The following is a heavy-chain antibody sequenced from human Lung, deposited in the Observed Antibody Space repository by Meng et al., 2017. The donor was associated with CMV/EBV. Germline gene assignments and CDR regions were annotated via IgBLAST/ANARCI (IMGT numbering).Heavy chain of an antibody. CDR2: IKRNTDGGTR. V-gene: IGHV3-15*01. J-gene: IGHJ4*02. D-gene: IGHD3-22*01. CDR1: GFTFSNAW. CDR3: TTAGANYEPDY. Sequence: GESXKISCAASGFTFSNAWMSWVRQAPGKGLEWVGRIKRNTDGGTRDHAAPVRGRFTISRDDSKNTLYLQMNSLTTEETAVYYCTTAGANYEPDYWSQGTLVTVSS.